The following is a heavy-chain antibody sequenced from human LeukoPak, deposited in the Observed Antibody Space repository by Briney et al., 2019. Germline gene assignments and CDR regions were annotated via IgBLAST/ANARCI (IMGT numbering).Heavy chain of an antibody. J-gene: IGHJ6*03. V-gene: IGHV1-46*01. D-gene: IGHD1-14*01. Sequence: ASVKVSCKASGYTFTSYYMHWVRQAPGQGLEWMGLINPSGGRTTYAQKFQGRVTLTRDMSTSTVYMELSSLRSDDTAVYYCARGVAGVYFYYYMDVWGKGTTVTVSS. CDR1: GYTFTSYY. CDR3: ARGVAGVYFYYYMDV. CDR2: INPSGGRT.